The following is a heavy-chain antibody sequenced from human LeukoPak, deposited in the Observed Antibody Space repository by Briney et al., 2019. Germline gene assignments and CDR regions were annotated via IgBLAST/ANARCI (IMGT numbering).Heavy chain of an antibody. D-gene: IGHD3-10*01. Sequence: ASVKVSCKASGYTFTGYYMHWVRQAPGQGLEWMGWINPNSGGTNYAQKFQGRVTMTRDTSISTAYMELSRLRSDATAVYYCARSYYYGSGSIYYYYMDVWGKGTTVTVSS. CDR2: INPNSGGT. V-gene: IGHV1-2*02. CDR1: GYTFTGYY. CDR3: ARSYYYGSGSIYYYYMDV. J-gene: IGHJ6*03.